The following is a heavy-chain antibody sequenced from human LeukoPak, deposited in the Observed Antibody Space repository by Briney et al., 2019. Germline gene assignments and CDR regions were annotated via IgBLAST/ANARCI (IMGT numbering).Heavy chain of an antibody. Sequence: GGSLRLSCADSGFTFSSYEMNWVRQAPGKGLEWVSYICFSGSTMYYADCVKGRFTSSRDNAKNSLFLQMNSLRAEDTAVYYCAREAVGDAFDIWGQGTMVTVSS. D-gene: IGHD6-19*01. CDR2: ICFSGSTM. CDR3: AREAVGDAFDI. J-gene: IGHJ3*02. CDR1: GFTFSSYE. V-gene: IGHV3-48*03.